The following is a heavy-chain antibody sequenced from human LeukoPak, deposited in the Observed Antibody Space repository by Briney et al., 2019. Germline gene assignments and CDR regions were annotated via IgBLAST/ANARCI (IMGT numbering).Heavy chain of an antibody. CDR2: INPKSGDT. CDR3: ARGYCSGGSCYLVENWFDF. CDR1: GYTFSDYY. V-gene: IGHV1-2*06. D-gene: IGHD2-15*01. J-gene: IGHJ5*01. Sequence: ASVKVSRKASGYTFSDYYMYWLRQAPGEGLEWMGRINPKSGDTNYAQNFQGRVTMTRDTSMNTAYMELSRLRSDDTAVYFCARGYCSGGSCYLVENWFDFWGQGPLVTVSS.